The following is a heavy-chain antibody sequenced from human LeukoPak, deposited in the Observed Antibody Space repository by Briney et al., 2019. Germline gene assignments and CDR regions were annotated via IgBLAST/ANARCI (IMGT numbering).Heavy chain of an antibody. CDR1: GYSISSGYY. D-gene: IGHD3-10*01. J-gene: IGHJ5*02. V-gene: IGHV4-38-2*02. CDR2: IYPTGST. Sequence: PSETLSLTCTVSGYSISSGYYWGWIRQPPGKGLEWIGNIYPTGSTYYNPSLKSRVTISVDTSKNQFSLKVSSVSAADTAVYYCARDSGTTGEVKFDPWGQGTLVIVSS. CDR3: ARDSGTTGEVKFDP.